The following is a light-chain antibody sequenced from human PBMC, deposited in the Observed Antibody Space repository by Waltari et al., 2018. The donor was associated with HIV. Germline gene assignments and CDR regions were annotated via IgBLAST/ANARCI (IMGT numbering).Light chain of an antibody. V-gene: IGKV1-9*01. CDR2: AAS. CDR1: QAIGTS. J-gene: IGKJ1*01. CDR3: QQLNSYPRT. Sequence: DVQLTQSPSFLSASVGDIVTITCRASQAIGTSLAWSQQKPGKAPNLLLSAASTLQSGIPSRFSGDGSGTEFTLTISSLQAEDFATYYCQQLNSYPRTFGQGTKVDFK.